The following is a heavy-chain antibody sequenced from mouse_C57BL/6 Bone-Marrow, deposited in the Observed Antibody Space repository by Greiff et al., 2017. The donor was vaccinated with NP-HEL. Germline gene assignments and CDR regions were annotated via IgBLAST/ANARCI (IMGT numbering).Heavy chain of an antibody. CDR3: VATYFEV. V-gene: IGHV5-17*01. Sequence: VQLKESGGGLVKPGGSLKLSCAASGFTFSDYGMHWVRQAPETGLEWVAYISSGSSTIYYTDTLKGRFTISRDNATNTLFLQMTSVRSEDTAMYYSVATYFEVWGTGTTVTVAS. D-gene: IGHD1-2*01. J-gene: IGHJ1*03. CDR1: GFTFSDYG. CDR2: ISSGSSTI.